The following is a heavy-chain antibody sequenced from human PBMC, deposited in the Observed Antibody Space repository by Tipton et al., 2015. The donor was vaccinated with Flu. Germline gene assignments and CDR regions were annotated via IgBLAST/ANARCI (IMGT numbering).Heavy chain of an antibody. Sequence: SLRLSCVASGFTLNGASMNWVRQAPGKGLEWVSYISGCSSTIYYTDSVRGRFTISRDNAKNSLSLQMNSLRGEDTAVYYCARDLTDWGQGTLVTVTS. J-gene: IGHJ4*02. CDR2: ISGCSSTI. V-gene: IGHV3-48*04. CDR1: GFTLNGAS. CDR3: ARDLTD.